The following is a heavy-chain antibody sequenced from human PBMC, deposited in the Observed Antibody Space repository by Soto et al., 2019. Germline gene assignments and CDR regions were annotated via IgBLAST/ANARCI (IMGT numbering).Heavy chain of an antibody. J-gene: IGHJ4*02. Sequence: VQLQESGPGLVKPSQTLSLTCTVSGDSITSGDYYWSWIRQPPGKGLEWIGYIYYSGNTNYNSSLKGRVIMSVDTSNDQFSLKLTSVTAADTAVYYCASFVGLLWGGVSPAESWGSYYFDNWGQGTLVTVSS. V-gene: IGHV4-30-4*01. CDR2: IYYSGNT. CDR3: ASFVGLLWGGVSPAESWGSYYFDN. CDR1: GDSITSGDYY. D-gene: IGHD2-8*01.